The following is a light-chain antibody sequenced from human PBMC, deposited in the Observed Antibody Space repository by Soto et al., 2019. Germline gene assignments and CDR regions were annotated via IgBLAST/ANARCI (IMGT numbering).Light chain of an antibody. CDR2: GAS. CDR3: QHYKNWPIT. CDR1: QSVSSN. V-gene: IGKV3-15*01. Sequence: EIVLTQSPATLSVSPGERATLSCRASQSVSSNLGWYQQKPAQAPRLLIYGASTRATGIPARFSGSGSGSGTEFTLTISGLRSEDFAVYYCQHYKNWPITFGGGTMVEIK. J-gene: IGKJ4*01.